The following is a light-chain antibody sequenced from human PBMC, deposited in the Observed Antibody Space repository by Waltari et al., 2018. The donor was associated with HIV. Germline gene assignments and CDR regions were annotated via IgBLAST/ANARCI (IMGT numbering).Light chain of an antibody. CDR2: RNN. Sequence: QSVLTQPPSASGTPGQRVTISWSGSSSNIGRKDGYWFQQLPGTAPNLLRYRNNQRPSGVPDRVSGSKSGTSASLALSGLRAEDEADYYCAAWDDSLSAVVFGTGTKVTVL. J-gene: IGLJ1*01. V-gene: IGLV1-47*01. CDR1: SSNIGRKD. CDR3: AAWDDSLSAVV.